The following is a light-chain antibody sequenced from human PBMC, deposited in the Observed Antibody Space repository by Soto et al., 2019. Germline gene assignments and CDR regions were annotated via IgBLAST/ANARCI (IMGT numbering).Light chain of an antibody. V-gene: IGKV3-11*01. J-gene: IGKJ5*01. CDR3: QQRSNWPPIT. Sequence: EIVLTQSPATLSLSPGERATLSCRASQSFSSYLAWYQQKPGQAPRLLIYGATNRATGIPLRFSGSGSGTDFTLTISSLEPEDFAVYLCQQRSNWPPITFGRGTRLDIX. CDR2: GAT. CDR1: QSFSSY.